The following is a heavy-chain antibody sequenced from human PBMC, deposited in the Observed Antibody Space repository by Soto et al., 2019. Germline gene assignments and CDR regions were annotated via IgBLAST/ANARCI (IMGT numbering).Heavy chain of an antibody. Sequence: GGSLRLSCAASGFTFSGYAMSWVRQAPGKGLEWVSTLSSSGGSTYYADSVKGRFTISRDNSRNTLSLQMNSPRLEDTAVYYCAKDRERIQLWGTNSIYAFDIWGKGTMVTVSS. D-gene: IGHD5-18*01. CDR1: GFTFSGYA. CDR2: LSSSGGST. V-gene: IGHV3-23*01. J-gene: IGHJ3*02. CDR3: AKDRERIQLWGTNSIYAFDI.